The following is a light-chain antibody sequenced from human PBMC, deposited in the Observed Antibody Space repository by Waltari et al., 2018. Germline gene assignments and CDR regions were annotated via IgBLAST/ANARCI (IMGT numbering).Light chain of an antibody. CDR1: SSSVGRYNY. V-gene: IGLV2-14*01. CDR3: CAYTGRRILPYV. CDR2: VVG. J-gene: IGLJ1*01. Sequence: QSALTQPASVSGSPGQAIPISCTVRSSSVGRYNYFSWYQEHPDKAPTLILYVVGKRPPGVSDRFSGSKSGNTASLTISGLQAEDEADYYCCAYTGRRILPYVFGTGTKVTVL.